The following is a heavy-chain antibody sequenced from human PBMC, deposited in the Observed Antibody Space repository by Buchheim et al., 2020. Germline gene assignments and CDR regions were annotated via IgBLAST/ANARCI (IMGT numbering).Heavy chain of an antibody. V-gene: IGHV3-30*03. CDR1: GFIFSTYG. Sequence: QVQLVESGGGVVQPGRSLRLSCAASGFIFSTYGMHWVRQAPGKGLEWVAVISSDGSNKYYADSVKGRFTISRENSKETMFLQMNSLRAEDTAVYYCATASSWFFFDYWGQGTL. D-gene: IGHD6-13*01. CDR3: ATASSWFFFDY. J-gene: IGHJ4*02. CDR2: ISSDGSNK.